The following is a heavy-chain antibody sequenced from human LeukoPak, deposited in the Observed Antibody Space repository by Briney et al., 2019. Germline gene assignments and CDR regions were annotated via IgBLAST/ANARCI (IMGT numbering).Heavy chain of an antibody. J-gene: IGHJ4*02. Sequence: GASVEVSCKASGYTFTGYYMHWVRQAPGQGLEWMGWINPNSGGTNYAQKFQGWVTMTRDTSISTAYMELSRLRSDDTAVYYCARAHGGEYQLLADYWGQGTLVTVSS. CDR3: ARAHGGEYQLLADY. D-gene: IGHD2-2*01. CDR1: GYTFTGYY. V-gene: IGHV1-2*04. CDR2: INPNSGGT.